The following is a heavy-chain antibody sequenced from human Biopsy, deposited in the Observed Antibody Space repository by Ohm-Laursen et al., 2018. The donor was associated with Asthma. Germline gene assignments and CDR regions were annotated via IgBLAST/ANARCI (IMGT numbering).Heavy chain of an antibody. CDR2: ISYDGSTK. V-gene: IGHV3-30*03. D-gene: IGHD3-3*02. CDR3: ARTFHFWSPYHAEHYQL. CDR1: GFSFSEFV. J-gene: IGHJ1*01. Sequence: SLRLPCSASGFSFSEFVVHWVRQAPGKGLEWVAVISYDGSTKYYADSVKGRFTISRDNAKNLLFLQMNSLRAEDTAVYYCARTFHFWSPYHAEHYQLWGQGTLVTVSS.